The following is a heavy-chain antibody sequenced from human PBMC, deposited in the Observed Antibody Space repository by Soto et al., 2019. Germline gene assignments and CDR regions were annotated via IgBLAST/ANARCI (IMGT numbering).Heavy chain of an antibody. Sequence: QVPLVQSGAEVKKPGASVKVSCKASGYTFTSYAMHWVRQAPGQRLEWMGWINAGNGNTKYSQKFQGRVTITRDTSASTAYMELSSLRSEDTAVYYCARVRGAYSSSWYAFDIWGQGTMVTVSS. CDR2: INAGNGNT. CDR3: ARVRGAYSSSWYAFDI. D-gene: IGHD6-13*01. V-gene: IGHV1-3*01. CDR1: GYTFTSYA. J-gene: IGHJ3*02.